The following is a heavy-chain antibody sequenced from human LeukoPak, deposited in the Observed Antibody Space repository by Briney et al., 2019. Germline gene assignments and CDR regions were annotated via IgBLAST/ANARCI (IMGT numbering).Heavy chain of an antibody. CDR1: GGSISSYY. J-gene: IGHJ4*02. CDR2: IYYTGST. CDR3: AGQYTVYDAFDY. Sequence: SETLSLTCTASGGSISSYYWSWIRQPPGKGLEWIGYIYYTGSTNYNPSLKRRVTISVDTSKNQFSLKLSSVTAADTAVYYCAGQYTVYDAFDYWGQGTLVAVSS. V-gene: IGHV4-59*01. D-gene: IGHD5/OR15-5a*01.